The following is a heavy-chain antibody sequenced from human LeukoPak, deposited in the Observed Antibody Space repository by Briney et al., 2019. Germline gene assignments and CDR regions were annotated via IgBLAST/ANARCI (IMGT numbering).Heavy chain of an antibody. CDR3: ARLAPPFNPRGYSYGDVSGADY. Sequence: KNGESLKISCKGSGYIFTSYWIGWVRQMPGKGLEWMGIIYPGDSDTRYSPSFQGQVTISADKSISTAYLQWSSLKASDTAMYYCARLAPPFNPRGYSYGDVSGADYWGQGTLVTVSS. CDR2: IYPGDSDT. J-gene: IGHJ4*02. V-gene: IGHV5-51*01. D-gene: IGHD5-18*01. CDR1: GYIFTSYW.